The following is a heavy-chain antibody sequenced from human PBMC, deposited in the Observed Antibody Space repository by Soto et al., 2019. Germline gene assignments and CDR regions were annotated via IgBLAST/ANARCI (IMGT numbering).Heavy chain of an antibody. CDR1: GFTFISYG. CDR2: ISYDGSNK. V-gene: IGHV3-30*03. J-gene: IGHJ3*02. Sequence: LRLSCAASGFTFISYGMHWVRQAPGKGLEWVAVISYDGSNKYYADSVKGRFTISRDNSKNTLYLQMNSLRAEDTAVYYCARDRGYSYGYDAFDIWGQGTMVTVSS. D-gene: IGHD5-18*01. CDR3: ARDRGYSYGYDAFDI.